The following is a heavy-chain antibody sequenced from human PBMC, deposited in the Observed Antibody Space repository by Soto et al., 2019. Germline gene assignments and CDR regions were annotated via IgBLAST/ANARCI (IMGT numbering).Heavy chain of an antibody. D-gene: IGHD6-19*01. CDR2: IVVGSGNT. CDR3: AADLWAGPTGGRVDY. CDR1: GFTFTSSA. V-gene: IGHV1-58*01. J-gene: IGHJ4*02. Sequence: GASVKFSCKASGFTFTSSAVQWVRQARGQRLEWIGWIVVGSGNTNYAQKFQERVTITRDMSTSTAYMELSSLRSEDTAVYYCAADLWAGPTGGRVDYWGQGTLVTVSS.